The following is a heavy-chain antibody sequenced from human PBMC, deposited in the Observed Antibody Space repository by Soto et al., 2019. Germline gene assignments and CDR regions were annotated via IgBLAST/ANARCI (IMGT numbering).Heavy chain of an antibody. D-gene: IGHD2-15*01. Sequence: GGSLRLSCAASGFTFSSFAMSWVRQAPGKGLEWVSGVSASGSITSYADSAKGRFTIPRDNAKNIVFLQMNSLRAEDTAVYFCAKGDCSGGRCYRGFDYWGQGTLVTVSS. CDR1: GFTFSSFA. J-gene: IGHJ4*02. CDR2: VSASGSIT. V-gene: IGHV3-23*01. CDR3: AKGDCSGGRCYRGFDY.